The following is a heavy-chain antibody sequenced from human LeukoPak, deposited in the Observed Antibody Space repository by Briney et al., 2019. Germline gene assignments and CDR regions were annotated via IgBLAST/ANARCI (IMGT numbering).Heavy chain of an antibody. CDR3: ARRDILTGNDAFEI. CDR1: GGTFSSYA. J-gene: IGHJ3*02. Sequence: WASVKVSCKASGGTFSSYAISWVRQAPGQGLEWMGRIIPILGIANYAQKFQGRVTITADKSTSTAYMELSSLRSEDTAVYYCARRDILTGNDAFEIWGQGTMVTVSS. CDR2: IIPILGIA. D-gene: IGHD3-9*01. V-gene: IGHV1-69*04.